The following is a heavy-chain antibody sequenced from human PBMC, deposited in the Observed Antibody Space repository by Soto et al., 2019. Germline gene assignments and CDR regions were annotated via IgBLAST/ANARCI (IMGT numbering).Heavy chain of an antibody. J-gene: IGHJ4*02. Sequence: PGGSLRLSCTASGFTFGDYAMSWFRQAPGKGLEWVGFIRSKAYGGTTEYAASVKGRFTISRDDSKSIAYLQMNSLKTEDTAVYYCTRAYYYDSSGYVDGDYWGQGTLVIVS. CDR1: GFTFGDYA. CDR3: TRAYYYDSSGYVDGDY. V-gene: IGHV3-49*03. D-gene: IGHD3-22*01. CDR2: IRSKAYGGTT.